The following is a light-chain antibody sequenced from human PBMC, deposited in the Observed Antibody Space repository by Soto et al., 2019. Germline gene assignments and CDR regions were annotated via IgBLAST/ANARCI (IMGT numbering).Light chain of an antibody. CDR1: SSNLGAGYD. CDR2: GNT. V-gene: IGLV1-40*01. CDR3: QSYDNTLRGFVL. Sequence: QLVLTQPPSVSGAPGQRVSIACTGTSSNLGAGYDVHGFQQLPGTVPKLLIYGNTNRPSGVPERFSGSRSGSSASLAITGLQAEDDADYYCQSYDNTLRGFVLFGGGTKLTVL. J-gene: IGLJ2*01.